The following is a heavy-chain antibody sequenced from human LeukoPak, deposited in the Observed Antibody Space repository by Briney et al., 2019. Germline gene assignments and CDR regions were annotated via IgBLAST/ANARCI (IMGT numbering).Heavy chain of an antibody. V-gene: IGHV3-73*01. Sequence: GGSLRLSCAASGFTFSNSAIYWVRQASGKGLEWVGRIRNRANNYATGYAASVKGRFTISRDESKNTAYLQMNSLTTEDTVVYYCTRPAASESGGYRDYWGQGALVTVSS. CDR2: IRNRANNYAT. J-gene: IGHJ4*02. CDR3: TRPAASESGGYRDY. CDR1: GFTFSNSA. D-gene: IGHD3-22*01.